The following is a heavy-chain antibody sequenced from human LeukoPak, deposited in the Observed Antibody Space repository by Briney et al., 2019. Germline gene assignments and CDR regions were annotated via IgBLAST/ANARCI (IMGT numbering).Heavy chain of an antibody. V-gene: IGHV3-30*04. CDR3: ARPMYYYDSSGSLAA. CDR1: GFTFSSYG. Sequence: GGSLRLSCAASGFTFSSYGIHWVRQAPGKWLEWVALISSNGKNKDYADSVKGRFTISRDNSKNTLYLQMNSLRAEDTAVYYCARPMYYYDSSGSLAAWGQGTTVTVTS. J-gene: IGHJ6*02. D-gene: IGHD3-22*01. CDR2: ISSNGKNK.